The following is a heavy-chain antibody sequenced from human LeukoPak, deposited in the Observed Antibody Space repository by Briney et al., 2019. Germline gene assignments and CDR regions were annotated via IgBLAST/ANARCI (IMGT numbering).Heavy chain of an antibody. CDR3: ARDREGYYDILTGYYGVGAFDI. CDR2: INPNSGGT. CDR1: GYTFTGYY. V-gene: IGHV1-2*02. J-gene: IGHJ3*02. Sequence: ASVKVSCKASGYTFTGYYMHWVRQAPGQGLEWMGWINPNSGGTNYAQKFQGRVTMTRDTSISTAYMGLSRLRSDDTAVYYCARDREGYYDILTGYYGVGAFDIWGQGTWSPSLQ. D-gene: IGHD3-9*01.